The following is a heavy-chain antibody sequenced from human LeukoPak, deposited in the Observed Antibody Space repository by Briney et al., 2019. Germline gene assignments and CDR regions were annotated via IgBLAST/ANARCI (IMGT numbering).Heavy chain of an antibody. V-gene: IGHV4-59*02. Sequence: SETLSLTCTVSGDSVTSTYWSWIRQPPGKGLEWIAYGHHSESSNYNPSFRSRVTIPVDTSRNQFSLRLTSVTAADTAVYYCARESAGSLHDSTAAFHYWGQGILVIVSS. CDR2: GHHSESS. J-gene: IGHJ4*02. CDR3: ARESAGSLHDSTAAFHY. CDR1: GDSVTSTY. D-gene: IGHD2-8*02.